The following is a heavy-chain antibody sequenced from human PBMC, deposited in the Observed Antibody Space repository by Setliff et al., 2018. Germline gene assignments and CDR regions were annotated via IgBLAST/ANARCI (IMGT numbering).Heavy chain of an antibody. Sequence: ASETLSLTCTVSGDSISSSRYYWAWIRQPPGKGLEWIGNIYYSGTTYSNPSLKSRVTISVDTSKNQFSLKVTSVTAADTAVYYCARAISGWYSAHYYYMDVWGKGTAVTVSS. D-gene: IGHD6-19*01. CDR2: IYYSGTT. J-gene: IGHJ6*03. CDR1: GDSISSSRYY. V-gene: IGHV4-39*07. CDR3: ARAISGWYSAHYYYMDV.